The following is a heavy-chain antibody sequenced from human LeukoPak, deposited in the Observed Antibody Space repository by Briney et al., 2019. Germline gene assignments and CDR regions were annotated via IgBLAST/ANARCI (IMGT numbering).Heavy chain of an antibody. CDR1: GFTFSSYS. V-gene: IGHV3-21*01. Sequence: GGSLRLSCAASGFTFSSYSMNWVRQAPGKGLEWVSSISSSSSYIYYADSVKGRFTISRDNAKNSLYLQMNSLRAEDTAVYYCARVHCSGGSCYSGHFDYWGQGTLVTVSS. CDR2: ISSSSSYI. J-gene: IGHJ4*02. CDR3: ARVHCSGGSCYSGHFDY. D-gene: IGHD2-15*01.